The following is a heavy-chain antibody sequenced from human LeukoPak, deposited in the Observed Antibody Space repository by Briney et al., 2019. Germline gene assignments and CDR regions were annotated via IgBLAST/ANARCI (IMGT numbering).Heavy chain of an antibody. Sequence: GGSLRLSCAASGFTFDDYGMSWVRQAPGKGLEWVSGINWNGGSTGYADSVKGRFTISRDNAKNTLYLQMNSLRAEDTAVYYCTRDGASRNEFDIWGQGTMVTVSS. CDR1: GFTFDDYG. J-gene: IGHJ3*02. D-gene: IGHD1-14*01. V-gene: IGHV3-20*04. CDR3: TRDGASRNEFDI. CDR2: INWNGGST.